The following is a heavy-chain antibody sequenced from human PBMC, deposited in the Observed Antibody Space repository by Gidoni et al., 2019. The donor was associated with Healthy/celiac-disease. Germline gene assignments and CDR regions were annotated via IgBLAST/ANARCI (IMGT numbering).Heavy chain of an antibody. D-gene: IGHD3-22*01. CDR3: AEGYDSPYY. Sequence: EVQLVVSGGGLVQPGGSLRLSCTASGFPFSSYDMSWVRTAPGKGLEWVAAFSVSGGSIDYEDAVKGLFTISRDNSKNTLYLKMNSLRAEDTAVYYCAEGYDSPYYWGQGTLVTVSS. CDR2: FSVSGGSI. CDR1: GFPFSSYD. J-gene: IGHJ4*02. V-gene: IGHV3-23*04.